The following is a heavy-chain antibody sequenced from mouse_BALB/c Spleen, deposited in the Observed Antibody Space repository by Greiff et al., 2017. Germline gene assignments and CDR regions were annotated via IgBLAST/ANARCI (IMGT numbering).Heavy chain of an antibody. Sequence: VQLQQPGAELVKPGASVKLSCKASGYTFTSYWMHWVKQRPGQGLEWIGEIDPSDSYTNYNQKFKGKATVTVDKSSSTAYMQLSSLTSEDSAVYYCARSGVLEWYFDVWGAGTTVTVSS. J-gene: IGHJ1*01. CDR1: GYTFTSYW. CDR2: IDPSDSYT. CDR3: ARSGVLEWYFDV. D-gene: IGHD2-14*01. V-gene: IGHV1-69*02.